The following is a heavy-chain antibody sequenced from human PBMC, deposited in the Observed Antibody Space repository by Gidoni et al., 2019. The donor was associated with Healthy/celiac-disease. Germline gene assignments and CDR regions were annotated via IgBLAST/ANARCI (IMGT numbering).Heavy chain of an antibody. D-gene: IGHD1-26*01. CDR2: ISSSSSYI. V-gene: IGHV3-21*01. CDR1: GFTFSNYN. Sequence: EVQLVESGGGLVKPGGSLRLSCAASGFTFSNYNMNWVRQAPGKGLEWVSSISSSSSYIYYADSVKGRFTISRDNAKNSLYLQMNSLRAEDTAVYYCAGWDIHAAEMVFDPWGQGTLVTVSS. CDR3: AGWDIHAAEMVFDP. J-gene: IGHJ5*02.